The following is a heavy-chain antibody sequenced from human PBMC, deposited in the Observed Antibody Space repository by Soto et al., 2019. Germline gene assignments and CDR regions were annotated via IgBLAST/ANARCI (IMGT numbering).Heavy chain of an antibody. CDR1: GYTLTELS. CDR3: AKSPGTRLPGYAFEI. J-gene: IGHJ3*02. Sequence: QVQLVQCVAEAKKPGASVKVSCKVSGYTLTELSMHWVRQDPGKGLERMGGFDPEDGETIYAEKFQGRVTMTEDTYTDTSYMELSSMRSEDTAVYYCAKSPGTRLPGYAFEIWGQGTMVTVSS. CDR2: FDPEDGET. V-gene: IGHV1-24*01.